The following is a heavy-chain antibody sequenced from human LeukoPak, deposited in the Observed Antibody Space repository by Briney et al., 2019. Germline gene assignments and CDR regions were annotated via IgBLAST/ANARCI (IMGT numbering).Heavy chain of an antibody. CDR2: ISGSGGST. V-gene: IGHV3-23*01. Sequence: GGSLRLSCAASGFTFSSYAMSWVCQAPGKGLEWVSAISGSGGSTYYADSVKGRFTISRDNSKNTLYLQMSSLRAEDTAVYYCAKTYCSSTSCNYYMDVWGKGTTVTVSS. J-gene: IGHJ6*03. CDR3: AKTYCSSTSCNYYMDV. D-gene: IGHD2-2*01. CDR1: GFTFSSYA.